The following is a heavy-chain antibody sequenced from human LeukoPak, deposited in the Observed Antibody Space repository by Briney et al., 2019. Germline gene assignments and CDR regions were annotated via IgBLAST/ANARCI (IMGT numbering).Heavy chain of an antibody. CDR1: GFTFSDYY. Sequence: GGSLRLSCAASGFTFSDYYMSWIRQAPGKGLEWVSYISCSGSTIYYADSVKGRFTISRDNAKNSLYLQMNSLRAEDTAVYYCASGLRFLEWLGAFDIWGQGTMVTVSS. J-gene: IGHJ3*02. V-gene: IGHV3-11*04. D-gene: IGHD3-3*01. CDR2: ISCSGSTI. CDR3: ASGLRFLEWLGAFDI.